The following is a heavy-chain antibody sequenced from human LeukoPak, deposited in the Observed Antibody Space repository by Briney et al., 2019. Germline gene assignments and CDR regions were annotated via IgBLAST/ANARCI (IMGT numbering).Heavy chain of an antibody. CDR1: GGSISSYY. CDR3: ASTGVTYYDFWSGYPYAIFDY. J-gene: IGHJ4*02. D-gene: IGHD3-3*01. V-gene: IGHV4-4*07. CDR2: IYTSGST. Sequence: PSETLSLTCTVSGGSISSYYWSWIRQPAGKGLEWIGRIYTSGSTNYNPSLKSRVTMSVDTSKNQFSLKLSSVTAADTAVYYCASTGVTYYDFWSGYPYAIFDYWGQGTLVTVSS.